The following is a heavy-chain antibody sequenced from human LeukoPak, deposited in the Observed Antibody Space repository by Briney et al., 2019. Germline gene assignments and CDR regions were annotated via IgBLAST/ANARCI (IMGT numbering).Heavy chain of an antibody. Sequence: GGSLRLSCAAAGFTFSSYAMTWVRQAPGRGLQWVSALSGSGISTYHADSVKGRFTISRDNSKNTLYLQMNSLRTDDTAVYYCAKRRSTVTSAWDAFDIWGQGTMVTVSS. J-gene: IGHJ3*02. V-gene: IGHV3-23*01. CDR3: AKRRSTVTSAWDAFDI. CDR2: LSGSGIST. D-gene: IGHD4-17*01. CDR1: GFTFSSYA.